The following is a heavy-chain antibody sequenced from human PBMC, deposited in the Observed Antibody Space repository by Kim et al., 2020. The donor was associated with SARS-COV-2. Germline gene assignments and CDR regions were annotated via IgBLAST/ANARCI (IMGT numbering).Heavy chain of an antibody. CDR2: EDGET. J-gene: IGHJ4*02. D-gene: IGHD2-15*01. CDR3: ATRSSSY. Sequence: EDGETIYAQKFQGRVTMTEDTSTDTAYMELSSLRSEDTAVYYCATRSSSYWGQGTLVTVSS. V-gene: IGHV1-24*01.